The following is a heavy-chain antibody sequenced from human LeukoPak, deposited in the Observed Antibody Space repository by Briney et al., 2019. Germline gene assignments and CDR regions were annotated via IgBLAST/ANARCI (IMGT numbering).Heavy chain of an antibody. D-gene: IGHD6-13*01. CDR3: ATRSGIAAATTNYYYGMDV. Sequence: PGGSLRLSCAASGFTFSSYAMTWVRQASGKGLEWAAAISASGGSTFHADSVQGRFIISRDNSKNTLYLQMSSLRAEDTALYYCATRSGIAAATTNYYYGMDVWGQGTTVTVSS. CDR1: GFTFSSYA. J-gene: IGHJ6*01. CDR2: ISASGGST. V-gene: IGHV3-23*01.